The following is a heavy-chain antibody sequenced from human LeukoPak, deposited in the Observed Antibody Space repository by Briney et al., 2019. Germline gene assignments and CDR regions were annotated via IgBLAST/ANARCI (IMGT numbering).Heavy chain of an antibody. D-gene: IGHD2-15*01. CDR1: GGSVTSADYY. J-gene: IGHJ6*02. Sequence: PSQTLSLTCSVSGGSVTSADYYWTWIRQSPVKGLEWIGYIYYSGSTYYNPSLKSRVTISVDTSKNQFSLKLSSVTAADTAVYYCARELLPDGMDVWGQGTTVTVSS. CDR3: ARELLPDGMDV. V-gene: IGHV4-30-4*01. CDR2: IYYSGST.